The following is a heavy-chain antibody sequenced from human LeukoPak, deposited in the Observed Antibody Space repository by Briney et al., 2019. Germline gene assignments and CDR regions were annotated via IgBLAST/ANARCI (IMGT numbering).Heavy chain of an antibody. CDR1: GVTFSNYA. D-gene: IGHD6-13*01. CDR3: TKAARIAGPSYYYYGMDV. Sequence: GGSLRLSCAASGVTFSNYAMSWVRQAPGKGLEWLSAISGIGGSTYYADSVTGRFTISRDNSNNTLDLQMNSLRADDTAVYYCTKAARIAGPSYYYYGMDVRGKGTTVTVST. V-gene: IGHV3-23*01. J-gene: IGHJ6*04. CDR2: ISGIGGST.